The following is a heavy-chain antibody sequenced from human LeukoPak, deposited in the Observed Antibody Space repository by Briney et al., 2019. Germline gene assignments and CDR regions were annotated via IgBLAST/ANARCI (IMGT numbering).Heavy chain of an antibody. CDR1: GVSVGSAGYY. Sequence: SETLSLTCTVSGVSVGSAGYYWSWIRQPPGGGLEWIGYIYHISNTNYNPSLKSRVTMSLNPSGNQFSLKLNSVTAADTAMYYCARAQSQSGSYRYYFGYWGQGTLVTVSS. CDR2: IYHISNT. V-gene: IGHV4-61*08. J-gene: IGHJ4*02. D-gene: IGHD1-26*01. CDR3: ARAQSQSGSYRYYFGY.